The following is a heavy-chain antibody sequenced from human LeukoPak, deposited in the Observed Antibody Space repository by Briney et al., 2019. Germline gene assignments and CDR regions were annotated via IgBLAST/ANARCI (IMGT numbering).Heavy chain of an antibody. V-gene: IGHV3-30*18. CDR1: GFTFSSFG. D-gene: IGHD4-23*01. CDR2: ISFDGSYK. Sequence: GGSLRLSCAASGFTFSSFGMHWVRQAPGKGLEWVAVISFDGSYKSYAVSMKGRFTISRDNSKNTMYLHMNSLRLKDTAVYYCAKDYGGENLDYWGQGTLVTVSS. CDR3: AKDYGGENLDY. J-gene: IGHJ4*02.